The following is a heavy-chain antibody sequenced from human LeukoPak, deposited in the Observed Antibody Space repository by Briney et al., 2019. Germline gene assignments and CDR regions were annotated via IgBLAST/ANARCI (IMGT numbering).Heavy chain of an antibody. D-gene: IGHD2-2*01. J-gene: IGHJ4*02. Sequence: ASVKVSCKASGYTFTGYYMHWVRQAPGQGLEWMGRINPNSGGTNYAQKFQGRVTMTRDTSISTAYMELSRLRSDDTAVYYCARDSAGCSSTSCYPRYYFDYWGQGTLVTVSS. V-gene: IGHV1-2*06. CDR1: GYTFTGYY. CDR3: ARDSAGCSSTSCYPRYYFDY. CDR2: INPNSGGT.